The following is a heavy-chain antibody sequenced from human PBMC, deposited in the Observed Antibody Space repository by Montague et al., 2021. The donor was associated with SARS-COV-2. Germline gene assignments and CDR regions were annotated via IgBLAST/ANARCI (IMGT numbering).Heavy chain of an antibody. CDR3: ARANYYVMTSKAYAMDV. D-gene: IGHD3-16*01. Sequence: TLSLTCTVSGGSISSGGYYWSWVRPPPGKGLDWLGYIFYRGGTYYAPSLKSRVSMSIDTSKFHFPLNLTTVTAADTAVYYCARANYYVMTSKAYAMDVWGQGTTVTVSS. CDR2: IFYRGGT. CDR1: GGSISSGGYY. J-gene: IGHJ6*02. V-gene: IGHV4-31*03.